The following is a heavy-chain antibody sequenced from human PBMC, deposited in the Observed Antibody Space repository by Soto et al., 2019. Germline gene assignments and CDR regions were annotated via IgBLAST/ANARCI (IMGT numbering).Heavy chain of an antibody. Sequence: PGGSLRLSCAASGFTFSSYGMHWVRQAPGKGLEWVSVIWNDRSNINYADSVKGRFTISRDNAKNSLYLQMNSLRAEDTAVYYCATGQYYYDSSGYYYSWGQGTLVTVSS. CDR1: GFTFSSYG. D-gene: IGHD3-22*01. J-gene: IGHJ4*02. CDR2: IWNDRSNI. V-gene: IGHV3-33*01. CDR3: ATGQYYYDSSGYYYS.